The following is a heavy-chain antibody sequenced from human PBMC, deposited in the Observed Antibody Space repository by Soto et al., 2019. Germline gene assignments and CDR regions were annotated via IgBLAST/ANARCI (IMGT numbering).Heavy chain of an antibody. V-gene: IGHV1-2*02. J-gene: IGHJ5*02. CDR3: ARSYYDSSGYTYNWFDP. D-gene: IGHD3-22*01. Sequence: ASVKVSCKASGYSFTGYYMHWVRQAPGQGLEWMGWINPNSGGTNYAQKFQGRVTMTRDTSISTAYMELSRLRSDDTAVYYCARSYYDSSGYTYNWFDPWGQGTLVTVSS. CDR2: INPNSGGT. CDR1: GYSFTGYY.